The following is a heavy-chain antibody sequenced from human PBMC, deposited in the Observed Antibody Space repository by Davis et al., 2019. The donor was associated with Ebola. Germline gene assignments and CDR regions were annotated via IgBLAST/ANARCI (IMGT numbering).Heavy chain of an antibody. V-gene: IGHV3-48*01. CDR3: ARASPYCSSTSCYVGGY. D-gene: IGHD2-2*01. Sequence: GESLKISCAASGFTFSSYSMNWVRQAPGKGLEWVSYISSSSSTIYYADSVKGRFTISRDNSKNTLYLQMNSLRAEDTAVYYCARASPYCSSTSCYVGGYWGQGTLVTVSS. CDR2: ISSSSSTI. CDR1: GFTFSSYS. J-gene: IGHJ4*02.